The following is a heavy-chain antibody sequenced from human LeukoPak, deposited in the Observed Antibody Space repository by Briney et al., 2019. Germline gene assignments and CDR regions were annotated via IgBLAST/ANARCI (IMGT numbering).Heavy chain of an antibody. Sequence: GGSLRLSCAASGFTFSSYAMSWVRQAPGKGLEWVSAISGSGGSTYYADSAKGRFTISRDNSKNTLYLQMNSLRAEDTAVYYCAKDPDYYDSSGQGGYWGQGTLVTVSS. CDR1: GFTFSSYA. V-gene: IGHV3-23*01. CDR2: ISGSGGST. CDR3: AKDPDYYDSSGQGGY. D-gene: IGHD3-22*01. J-gene: IGHJ4*02.